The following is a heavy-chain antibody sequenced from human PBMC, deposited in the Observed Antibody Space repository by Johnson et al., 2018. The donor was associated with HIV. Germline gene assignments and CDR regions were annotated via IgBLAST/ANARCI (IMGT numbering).Heavy chain of an antibody. CDR3: AKDIVPMVQTDAFDI. CDR2: ISWDGGST. J-gene: IGHJ3*02. D-gene: IGHD3-10*01. V-gene: IGHV3-43*01. Sequence: VQLVESGGVVVQPGGSLRLSCAASGFTFDDYTMHWVRQAPGKGLEWVSLISWDGGSTYYADSMKGRFTISRDNSKNSLYLQMNSLRTEDTALYYCAKDIVPMVQTDAFDIWGQGTMVTVSS. CDR1: GFTFDDYT.